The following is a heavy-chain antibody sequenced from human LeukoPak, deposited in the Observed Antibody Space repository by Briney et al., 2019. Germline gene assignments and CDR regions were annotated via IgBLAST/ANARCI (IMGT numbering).Heavy chain of an antibody. V-gene: IGHV4-59*01. J-gene: IGHJ5*02. CDR3: ARGRTGYGGTDH. CDR2: IFYTGST. CDR1: DGSITNYY. Sequence: SETLSLTCTVSDGSITNYYWSWVRQPPGKGLEWIGYIFYTGSTSYNPSLKSRVTISTDTSKNQFSLKLSSVTAADTAVYYCARGRTGYGGTDHWGQGTLVTVSS. D-gene: IGHD4-23*01.